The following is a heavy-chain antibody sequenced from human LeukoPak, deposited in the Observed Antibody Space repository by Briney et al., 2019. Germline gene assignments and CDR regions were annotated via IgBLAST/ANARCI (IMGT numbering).Heavy chain of an antibody. CDR1: EFTFSSFA. J-gene: IGHJ4*01. V-gene: IGHV3-23*01. CDR2: ISGSGGST. CDR3: ARENIFDF. D-gene: IGHD2/OR15-2a*01. Sequence: GGSLSLSFAASEFTFSSFALSGVRRPQGRGLEWVSAISGSGGSTYYADSVKGRFTISRDNSRNTVYLQMNSLRVADTALYFCARENIFDFWGQGTLVTVSS.